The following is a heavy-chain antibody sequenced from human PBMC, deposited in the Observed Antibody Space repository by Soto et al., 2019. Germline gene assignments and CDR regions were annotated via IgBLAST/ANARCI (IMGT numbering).Heavy chain of an antibody. J-gene: IGHJ5*02. V-gene: IGHV3-23*01. CDR1: GFTFSSYA. CDR2: ISGSGGST. Sequence: EVQLLESGGGLVQPGGSLRLSCAASGFTFSSYAMSWVRQSPGKGLEWVSAISGSGGSTYYADSVKGRFTISRDNSKDTLYMQMNSLRDEDTAVYYCAKDLGHTIFGVDIIRNWFDPWGQGTLVTVSS. D-gene: IGHD3-3*01. CDR3: AKDLGHTIFGVDIIRNWFDP.